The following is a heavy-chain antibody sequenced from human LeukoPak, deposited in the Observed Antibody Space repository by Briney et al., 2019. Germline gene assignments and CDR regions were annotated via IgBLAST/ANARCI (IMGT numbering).Heavy chain of an antibody. D-gene: IGHD2-21*02. J-gene: IGHJ4*02. CDR2: IYTSGST. CDR1: GDSISSYY. CDR3: ARQGTYCGGDCSPFDY. Sequence: KASETLSLTCSVSGDSISSYYWSWIRQPAGKGLEWIGRIYTSGSTNYNPSLKSRVTMSVDTSKNQFSLKLSSVTAADTAVYYCARQGTYCGGDCSPFDYWGQGTLVTVSS. V-gene: IGHV4-4*07.